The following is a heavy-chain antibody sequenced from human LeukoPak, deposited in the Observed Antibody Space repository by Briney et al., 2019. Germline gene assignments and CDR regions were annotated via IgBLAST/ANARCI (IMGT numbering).Heavy chain of an antibody. CDR1: GYSFTTYW. J-gene: IGHJ4*02. Sequence: GESLKISCKASGYSFTTYWIGWVRQLPGKGLEWMGIIYPGDSDTRYSPSFQGQVTISADKSINTAYLQWSSLKASDTAMYYCARHAPSGRFDWLLWGQGTLVTVSS. CDR3: ARHAPSGRFDWLL. CDR2: IYPGDSDT. D-gene: IGHD3-9*01. V-gene: IGHV5-51*01.